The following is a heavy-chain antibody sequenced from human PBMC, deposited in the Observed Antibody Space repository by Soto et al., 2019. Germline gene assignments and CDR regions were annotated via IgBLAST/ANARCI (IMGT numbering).Heavy chain of an antibody. CDR2: VSAHNGNT. J-gene: IGHJ4*02. D-gene: IGHD1-1*01. CDR3: ARGRYGDY. V-gene: IGHV1-18*01. Sequence: QVHLVQSGAEVKKPGASVKVSCKGSGYAFTTYGITWVRQAPGQGLEGMGWVSAHNGNTNYAKKLQGRVTVTRDTSTSTAYMELRSLRADDTAVYYCARGRYGDYWGQGALVTVSS. CDR1: GYAFTTYG.